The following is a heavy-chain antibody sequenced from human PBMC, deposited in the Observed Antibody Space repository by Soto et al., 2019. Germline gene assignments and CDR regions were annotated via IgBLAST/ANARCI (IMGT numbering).Heavy chain of an antibody. CDR2: IHSRGST. J-gene: IGHJ5*01. Sequence: SETLSLTCTVFGGSVSDNFWSWVRQPAGKGPEYIGRIHSRGSTNYNPSLKSRVTMSVDTSHNQFSLRLSSVTAADTAVYYCARGPYCGGDCFFASWGQGDMVTVSS. CDR1: GGSVSDNF. V-gene: IGHV4-4*07. D-gene: IGHD2-21*02. CDR3: ARGPYCGGDCFFAS.